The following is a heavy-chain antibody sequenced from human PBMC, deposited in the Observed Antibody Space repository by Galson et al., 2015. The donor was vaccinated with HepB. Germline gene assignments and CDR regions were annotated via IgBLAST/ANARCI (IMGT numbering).Heavy chain of an antibody. CDR2: ISAYNGNT. V-gene: IGHV1-18*04. D-gene: IGHD6-19*01. J-gene: IGHJ4*02. CDR1: GYTFTSYG. CDR3: AREKGIAVAGNPIDH. Sequence: SVKASCKASGYTFTSYGISWVRQAPGQGLEWMGWISAYNGNTNYAQKLQGRVTMTTDTSTSTAYMELRSLRSDDTAVYYCAREKGIAVAGNPIDHWGQGTLVTVSS.